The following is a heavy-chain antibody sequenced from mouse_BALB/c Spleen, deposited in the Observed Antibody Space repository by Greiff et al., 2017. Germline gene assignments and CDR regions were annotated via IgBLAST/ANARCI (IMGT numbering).Heavy chain of an antibody. Sequence: EVHLVESGPSLVKPSQTLSLTCSVTGDSITSGYWNWIRKFPGNKLEYMGYISYSGSTYYNPSLKSRISITRDTSKNQYYLQLNSVTTEDTATYYCARSLIHYYGYWFAYWGQGTLVTVSA. D-gene: IGHD1-2*01. CDR1: GDSITSGY. CDR3: ARSLIHYYGYWFAY. V-gene: IGHV3-8*02. J-gene: IGHJ3*01. CDR2: ISYSGST.